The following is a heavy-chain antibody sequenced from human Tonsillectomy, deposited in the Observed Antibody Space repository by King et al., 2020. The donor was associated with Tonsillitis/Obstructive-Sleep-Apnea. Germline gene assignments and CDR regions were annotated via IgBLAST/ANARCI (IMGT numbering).Heavy chain of an antibody. J-gene: IGHJ4*02. Sequence: EVQLVESGGGLVQPGRSLRLSCTASGFTFGDYAMSWVRQAPGKGLEWVGFIRSKAYGGTTEYAASVKGRFTISRDDSKSIAYLQMNSLKTEDTAVYYCTRGGSWSPFDYWGQGTLVTVSS. V-gene: IGHV3-49*04. CDR2: IRSKAYGGTT. CDR3: TRGGSWSPFDY. D-gene: IGHD6-13*01. CDR1: GFTFGDYA.